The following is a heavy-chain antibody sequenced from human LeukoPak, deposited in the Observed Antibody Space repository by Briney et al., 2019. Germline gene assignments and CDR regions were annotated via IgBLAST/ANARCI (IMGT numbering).Heavy chain of an antibody. D-gene: IGHD3-10*01. CDR3: SRSGAGRDYLDS. CDR2: IRSRAYGGTP. V-gene: IGHV3-49*04. CDR1: GFTSGDYA. Sequence: GGSLRLSCTASGFTSGDYALNWVRQAPGKGLEWVGFIRSRAYGGTPEYAASVKGRLIISRDDSKSFAYLQMNSLNTEDTAVYYCSRSGAGRDYLDSWGQGTLVTVSS. J-gene: IGHJ4*02.